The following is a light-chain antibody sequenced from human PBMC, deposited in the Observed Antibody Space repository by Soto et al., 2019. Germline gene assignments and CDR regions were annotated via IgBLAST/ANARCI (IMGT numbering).Light chain of an antibody. Sequence: QSALTQPASVSGSPGQSITISCTGTISDVGRYNLVSWYQQHPDKAPKLIIYEDIERPSGVSSCFSGSTSGNTASLTISGLRSEDEAKYFCCSYAGCASVVFGGGTKLTVL. J-gene: IGLJ2*01. CDR2: EDI. CDR1: ISDVGRYNL. CDR3: CSYAGCASVV. V-gene: IGLV2-23*01.